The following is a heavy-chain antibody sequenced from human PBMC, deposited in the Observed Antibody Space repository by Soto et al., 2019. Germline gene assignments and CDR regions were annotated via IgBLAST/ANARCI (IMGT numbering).Heavy chain of an antibody. CDR3: ARDLRSLSGNLTHSEY. J-gene: IGHJ4*02. V-gene: IGHV1-2*02. CDR2: INPNSGGT. Sequence: GASVKVSCKASGYTFTGYYMHWVRQAPGQGLEWMGWINPNSGGTNYAQKFQGRVTMTRDTSISTAYMELSRLRSDDTAVYYCARDLRSLSGNLTHSEYWGQGTLVTVSS. CDR1: GYTFTGYY. D-gene: IGHD2-15*01.